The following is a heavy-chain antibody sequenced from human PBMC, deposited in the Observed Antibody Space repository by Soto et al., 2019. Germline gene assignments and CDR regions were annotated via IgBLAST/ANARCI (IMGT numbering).Heavy chain of an antibody. CDR1: GFTFSSYA. J-gene: IGHJ4*02. Sequence: QVQLVESGRGVVQPGRSLRLSCAASGFTFSSYAMHWVRQAPGKGLEWVAVISYDGSNKYYADSVKGRFTISRDNSKNTLYLQMNSLRAEDTAVYYCARAGVATVAHYFDYWGQGTLVTVSS. D-gene: IGHD5-12*01. V-gene: IGHV3-30-3*01. CDR3: ARAGVATVAHYFDY. CDR2: ISYDGSNK.